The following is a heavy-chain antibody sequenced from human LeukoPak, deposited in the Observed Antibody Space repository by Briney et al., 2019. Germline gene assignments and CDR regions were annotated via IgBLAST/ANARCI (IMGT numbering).Heavy chain of an antibody. CDR2: ISGSGGST. CDR3: AKDRGYSSSSASVLDY. J-gene: IGHJ4*02. Sequence: VGSLRLSCAASGFTFSSYAMYWVRQAPEKGLEWVSGISGSGGSTYYADSVKGRFTISRDNSKNTLYLQMNSLRAEDTAVYYCAKDRGYSSSSASVLDYWGQGTLVTVSS. CDR1: GFTFSSYA. V-gene: IGHV3-23*01. D-gene: IGHD6-6*01.